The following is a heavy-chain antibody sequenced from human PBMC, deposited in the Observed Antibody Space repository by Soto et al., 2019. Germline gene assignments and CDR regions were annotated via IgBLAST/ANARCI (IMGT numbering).Heavy chain of an antibody. CDR1: GFTFSSYG. J-gene: IGHJ6*03. Sequence: GGSLRLSCAASGFTFSSYGMHWVRQAPGKGLEWVAVIWYDGSNKYYADSVKGRFTISRDNSKNTLYLQMNSLRAEDTAVYYCARDSSSSGILVYMDVWGKGTTVTVSS. D-gene: IGHD6-6*01. V-gene: IGHV3-33*01. CDR2: IWYDGSNK. CDR3: ARDSSSSGILVYMDV.